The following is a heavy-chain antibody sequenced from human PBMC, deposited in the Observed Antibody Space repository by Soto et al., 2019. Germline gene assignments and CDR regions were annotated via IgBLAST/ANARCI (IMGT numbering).Heavy chain of an antibody. CDR2: INPNSGGT. CDR1: GYTFTGYY. Sequence: ASVKVSCKASGYTFTGYYMHWVRQAPGQGLEWMGWINPNSGGTNCAQKFQGRVTMTRDTSISTAYMELSRLRSDDTAVYYCARDHLYCSGGSCYLDPWGQGTLVTVSS. J-gene: IGHJ5*02. CDR3: ARDHLYCSGGSCYLDP. D-gene: IGHD2-15*01. V-gene: IGHV1-2*02.